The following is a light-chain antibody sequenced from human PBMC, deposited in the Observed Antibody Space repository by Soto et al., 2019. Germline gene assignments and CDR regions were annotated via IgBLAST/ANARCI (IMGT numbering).Light chain of an antibody. CDR1: QSISIY. CDR3: QQTSSPPWT. CDR2: GAS. J-gene: IGKJ1*01. Sequence: DIQMTQSPSSLSASVGYRVTIPCRASQSISIYLNWYQQTPGKAPKLLIYGASSLQSGVPSRFSGSGSGTDFTLTISSLQPEDFATYYCQQTSSPPWTFGQGTKVDIK. V-gene: IGKV1-39*01.